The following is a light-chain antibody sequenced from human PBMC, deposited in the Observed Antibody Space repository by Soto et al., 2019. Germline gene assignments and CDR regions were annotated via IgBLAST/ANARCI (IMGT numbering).Light chain of an antibody. Sequence: EIVLTQSPGTLSLSPGERATLSCRSSQSVSSSYLAWYQQKPGHAPRLLIYGASSRATGIPDRFSGSGSGTDFTLTISRVQTEECAVYYSQQYGFSPRTFGQGNKVEIK. CDR3: QQYGFSPRT. V-gene: IGKV3-20*01. J-gene: IGKJ1*01. CDR2: GAS. CDR1: QSVSSSY.